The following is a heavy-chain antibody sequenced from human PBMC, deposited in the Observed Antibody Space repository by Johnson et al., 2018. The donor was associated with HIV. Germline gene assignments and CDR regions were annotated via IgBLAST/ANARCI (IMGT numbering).Heavy chain of an antibody. D-gene: IGHD1-7*01. CDR2: ISYDGSNK. J-gene: IGHJ3*02. V-gene: IGHV3-30-3*01. CDR3: AREKLELGIDAFDI. CDR1: GFTFSSYA. Sequence: QVQLVESGGGVVKPGRSLRLSCAASGFTFSSYAMHWVRQAPGKGLEWVAVISYDGSNKYYADSVKGRFTISRDNSKNTLYLQMNSLRAEDTAVYYCAREKLELGIDAFDIWGQGTMVTVSS.